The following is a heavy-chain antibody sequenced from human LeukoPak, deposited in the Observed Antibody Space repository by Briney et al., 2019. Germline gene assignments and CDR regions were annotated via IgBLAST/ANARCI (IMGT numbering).Heavy chain of an antibody. CDR1: SGSIASYY. V-gene: IGHV4-59*08. CDR3: AGPSIDPSAWYGNYFDP. Sequence: SETLSLTCSFSSGSIASYYWSWVRQPPGKGLEWMGYISYTGTTVYNASLKGRLTLSIDTSKNQFSLNLNSVTAADAAFYYCAGPSIDPSAWYGNYFDPWGQGTLVTVS. D-gene: IGHD6-19*01. CDR2: ISYTGTT. J-gene: IGHJ5*02.